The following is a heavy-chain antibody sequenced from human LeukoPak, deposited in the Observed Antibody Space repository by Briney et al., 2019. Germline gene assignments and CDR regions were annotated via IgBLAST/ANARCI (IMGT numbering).Heavy chain of an antibody. Sequence: GGSLRLSCVASGFSFSSYGMHWVRQPPGKGLEWVAVIWYDGTNENYADSVKGRFTISRDNLKSTLYPQMNNLRAEDTAVFYCASHGGLWGQGTLVTVSS. CDR2: IWYDGTNE. CDR3: ASHGGL. D-gene: IGHD5-12*01. CDR1: GFSFSSYG. J-gene: IGHJ4*02. V-gene: IGHV3-33*01.